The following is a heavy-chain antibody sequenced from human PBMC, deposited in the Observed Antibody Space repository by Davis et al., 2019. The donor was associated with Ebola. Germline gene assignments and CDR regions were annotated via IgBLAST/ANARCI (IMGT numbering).Heavy chain of an antibody. Sequence: PGGSLRLSCAASGFPFSSYHMHWVRQAPGKGLEWVSTVSLSGGSTYYADSVKGRFTISRDNSKDTLYLQMSSLRAEDTAEYYCAKGITGWAGVFAWGQGSLVTVSS. D-gene: IGHD1-20*01. CDR2: VSLSGGST. V-gene: IGHV3-23*01. CDR1: GFPFSSYH. J-gene: IGHJ5*02. CDR3: AKGITGWAGVFA.